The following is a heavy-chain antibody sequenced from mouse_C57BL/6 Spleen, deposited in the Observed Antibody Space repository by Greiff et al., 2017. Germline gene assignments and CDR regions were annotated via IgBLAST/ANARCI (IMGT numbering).Heavy chain of an antibody. J-gene: IGHJ1*03. Sequence: QVQLKQPGAELVKPGASVKVSCKASGYTFTSYWMHWVKQRPGQGLEWIGRIHPSDSDTNYNQKFKGKATLTVDKSSSTAYMQLSSLTSEDSAVYDCAIMRQAYEEWYFDVWGTGTTVTVSS. CDR1: GYTFTSYW. V-gene: IGHV1-74*01. CDR2: IHPSDSDT. CDR3: AIMRQAYEEWYFDV. D-gene: IGHD6-5*01.